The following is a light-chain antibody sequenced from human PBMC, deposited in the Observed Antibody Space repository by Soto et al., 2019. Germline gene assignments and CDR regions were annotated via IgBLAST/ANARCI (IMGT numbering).Light chain of an antibody. CDR2: EVS. CDR3: SSYAGSNTFVV. Sequence: QSALTQPPSASGSPGESVTISCTGTSSDVGGYNYVSWYQHHPGKAPKLMIYEVSKRPSGVPDRFSGSKSGNTASLTVSGLQAEDEADYYCSSYAGSNTFVVFGGGTKVPVL. J-gene: IGLJ2*01. V-gene: IGLV2-8*01. CDR1: SSDVGGYNY.